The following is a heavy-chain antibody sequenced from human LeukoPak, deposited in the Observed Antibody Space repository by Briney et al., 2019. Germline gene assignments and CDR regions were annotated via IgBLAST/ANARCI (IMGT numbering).Heavy chain of an antibody. J-gene: IGHJ3*02. V-gene: IGHV4-34*01. CDR3: ARSPGWWLLLRPDAFDI. CDR1: GGSFSGYY. D-gene: IGHD3-22*01. Sequence: PSETLSLTCAVYGGSFSGYYWNWIRQPPGKGLEWIGEINHSGSTNYNPSLKSRVTISVDTSKNQFSLKLSSVTAADTAVYYCARSPGWWLLLRPDAFDIWGQGTMVTVSS. CDR2: INHSGST.